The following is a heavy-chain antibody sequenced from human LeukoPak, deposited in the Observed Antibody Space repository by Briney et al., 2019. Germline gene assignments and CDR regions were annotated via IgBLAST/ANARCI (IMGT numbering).Heavy chain of an antibody. CDR1: GGSFSGYY. V-gene: IGHV4-34*01. J-gene: IGHJ4*02. CDR3: ARGRIGIAARLFDY. CDR2: INHSGST. D-gene: IGHD6-6*01. Sequence: SETLSLTCAVYGGSFSGYYWSWIRQPPGKGLEWIGEINHSGSTNYNPSLKSRVTISVDTSQNQFSLKLSSVTAADTAVYYCARGRIGIAARLFDYWGQGTLVTVSS.